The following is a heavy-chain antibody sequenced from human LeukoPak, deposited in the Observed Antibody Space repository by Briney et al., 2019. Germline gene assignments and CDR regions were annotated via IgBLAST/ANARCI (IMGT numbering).Heavy chain of an antibody. Sequence: GRSLRLSCAASGFTFSSYSMSWVRQAPGKGLEWDSLISGSGDTTNYADSVKGRFTISRDNSKNTLYLQMNSLGADDTAVYYCAKAFQRGWERDAFAFWGQGTLVTVSS. CDR2: ISGSGDTT. J-gene: IGHJ3*01. D-gene: IGHD1-26*01. CDR1: GFTFSSYS. V-gene: IGHV3-23*01. CDR3: AKAFQRGWERDAFAF.